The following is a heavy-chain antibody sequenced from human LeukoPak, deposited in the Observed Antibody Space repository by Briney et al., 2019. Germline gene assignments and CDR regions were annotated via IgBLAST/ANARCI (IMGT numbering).Heavy chain of an antibody. Sequence: PGGSLRLSCAASGFTFSSYAMSWVRQAPGKGLEWVSAISGSGGRTYYADSVKGRCTISRDNSKNTLYLQMNSLRAEDTAVYYCAKIRPMITFGGVIPGDAFDIWGQGTMVTVSS. CDR3: AKIRPMITFGGVIPGDAFDI. CDR1: GFTFSSYA. J-gene: IGHJ3*02. CDR2: ISGSGGRT. D-gene: IGHD3-16*02. V-gene: IGHV3-23*01.